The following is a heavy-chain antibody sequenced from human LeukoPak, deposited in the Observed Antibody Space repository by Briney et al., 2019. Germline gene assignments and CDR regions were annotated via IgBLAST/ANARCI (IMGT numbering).Heavy chain of an antibody. CDR3: ARGWNDDDYFDY. J-gene: IGHJ4*02. CDR2: IYYSGST. Sequence: PSETLSLTCTVSGGSISSGDYYWNWIRQPPGKGLEWIGYIYYSGSTNYNPSLKSRVTISVDTSKNQFSLKLSSVTAADTAVYYCARGWNDDDYFDYWGQGTLVTVSS. D-gene: IGHD1-1*01. CDR1: GGSISSGDYY. V-gene: IGHV4-61*08.